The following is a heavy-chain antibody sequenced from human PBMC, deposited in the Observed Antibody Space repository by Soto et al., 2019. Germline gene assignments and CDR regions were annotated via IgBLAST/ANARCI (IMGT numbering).Heavy chain of an antibody. D-gene: IGHD5-18*01. V-gene: IGHV1-2*06. CDR3: ARDGNFAFRGYSFGFDF. J-gene: IGHJ4*02. CDR1: GYRFTNFY. Sequence: QVQLVQSGAEVKKPGASVRVSCKASGYRFTNFYIHWVRQAPGQGLEWMGRMNLDTGGTTYAQKFQGRVTMTRDTSINTAYMEVTNLESDDTAIYYCARDGNFAFRGYSFGFDFWCQGTLVTVSS. CDR2: MNLDTGGT.